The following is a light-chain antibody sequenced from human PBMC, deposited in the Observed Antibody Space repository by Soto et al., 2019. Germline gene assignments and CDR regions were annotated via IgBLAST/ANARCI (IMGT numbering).Light chain of an antibody. CDR3: QQYDSSPKT. CDR1: QSVSSSY. Sequence: EIVLTPSPGTLSLSPGEIATLSCRASQSVSSSYLAWYQQKPGQAPRLLIYGASSRATGIPDRFSGSGSGTDFTLTISRLEPEDFAVYYCQQYDSSPKTFGQGTKVDIK. J-gene: IGKJ1*01. V-gene: IGKV3-20*01. CDR2: GAS.